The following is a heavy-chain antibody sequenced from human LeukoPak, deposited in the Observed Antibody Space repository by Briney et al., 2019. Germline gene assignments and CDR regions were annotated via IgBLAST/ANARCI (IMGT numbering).Heavy chain of an antibody. Sequence: GGSLRLSCAGSGFSFSEYEMNWVRQAPGKGLEWVSYISSSGFTIYYADSVKGRFTISRDKAKNSLYLQMNSLRAEDTAVYYCARAHNWKYGSFDFWGQGTLVTVSS. CDR3: ARAHNWKYGSFDF. D-gene: IGHD1-7*01. CDR1: GFSFSEYE. V-gene: IGHV3-48*03. J-gene: IGHJ4*02. CDR2: ISSSGFTI.